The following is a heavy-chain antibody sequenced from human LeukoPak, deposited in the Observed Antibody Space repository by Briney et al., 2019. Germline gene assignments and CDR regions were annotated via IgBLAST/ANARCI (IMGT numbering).Heavy chain of an antibody. Sequence: SETLSLTCAVSGGSITSSYWWSWVRQPPGKGLEWIGETYHIGSTNYNPSLKSRVTISVDKSKNQFSLKLGTVTAADTAVYYCAKVRQWDSYYGSGSYDYWGQGTLVTVSS. D-gene: IGHD3-10*01. V-gene: IGHV4-4*02. J-gene: IGHJ4*02. CDR1: GGSITSSYW. CDR2: TYHIGST. CDR3: AKVRQWDSYYGSGSYDY.